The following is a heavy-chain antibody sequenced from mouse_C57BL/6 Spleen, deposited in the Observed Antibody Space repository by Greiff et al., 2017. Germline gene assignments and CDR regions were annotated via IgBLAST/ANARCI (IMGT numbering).Heavy chain of an antibody. D-gene: IGHD1-1*01. J-gene: IGHJ1*03. CDR3: ARGYYGSSDWYFDV. CDR1: GYSFTDYN. CDR2: INPNYGTT. Sequence: EVQLVESGPELVKPGASVKISCKASGYSFTDYNMNWVKQSNGKSLEWIGVINPNYGTTSYNQKFKGKATLTVDQSSSTAYMQLNSLTSEDSAVYYGARGYYGSSDWYFDVWGTGTTVTVSS. V-gene: IGHV1-39*01.